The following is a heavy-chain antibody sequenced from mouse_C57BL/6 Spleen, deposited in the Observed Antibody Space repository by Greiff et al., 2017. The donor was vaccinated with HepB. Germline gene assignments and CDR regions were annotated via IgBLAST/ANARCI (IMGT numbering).Heavy chain of an antibody. CDR1: GYTFTSYW. V-gene: IGHV1-50*01. J-gene: IGHJ1*03. Sequence: QVQLQQPGAELVKPGASVKLSCKASGYTFTSYWMQWVKQRPGQGLEWIGEIDPSDSSTNYNQKFKGKATLTVDTSSSTAYMQLSSLTSEDSAVYYCARGGYFDVWGTGTTVTVSS. CDR3: ARGGYFDV. CDR2: IDPSDSST.